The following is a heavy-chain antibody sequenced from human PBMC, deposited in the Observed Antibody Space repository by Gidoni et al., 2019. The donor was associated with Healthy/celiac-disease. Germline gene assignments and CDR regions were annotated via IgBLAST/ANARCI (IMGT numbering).Heavy chain of an antibody. J-gene: IGHJ6*03. V-gene: IGHV4-59*01. Sequence: LQLQVSGPGLVKPSETLSLTCTVSGASFSSYYWSWIRQPPGKGLEWIGYIYYSGSTNYNPSRKMRVTIAVDTSKIQFSKKLSTVNAADTGVYYGAREAPNSPNSSCSYYYYYDYIDVWGKGTTVTVSS. D-gene: IGHD6-19*01. CDR3: AREAPNSPNSSCSYYYYYDYIDV. CDR2: IYYSGST. CDR1: GASFSSYY.